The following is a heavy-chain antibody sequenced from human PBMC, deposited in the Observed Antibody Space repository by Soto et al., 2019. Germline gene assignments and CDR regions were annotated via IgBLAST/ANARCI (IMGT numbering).Heavy chain of an antibody. CDR1: GFTFSSYG. CDR2: ISYDGSNK. CDR3: AKESHSSSWYSDWFDP. V-gene: IGHV3-30*18. D-gene: IGHD6-13*01. J-gene: IGHJ5*02. Sequence: GGSLRLSCAASGFTFSSYGMHWVRQAPGKGLEWVAVISYDGSNKYYADSVKGRFTISRDNSKNTLYLQINSLRVEDTAVYFCAKESHSSSWYSDWFDPWGQGTLVTVSS.